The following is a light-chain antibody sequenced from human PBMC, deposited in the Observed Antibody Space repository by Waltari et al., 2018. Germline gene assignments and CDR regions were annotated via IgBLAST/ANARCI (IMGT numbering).Light chain of an antibody. J-gene: IGLJ2*01. Sequence: QSALTQPASVSGSPGQSITISCTGTSSDVGGYNYVSWYKHHPGKAPKLIIFDVSGRPSGVSDPFSGSKSGSTASLTISGLQAEDEADYYCSSYTSSSTYVLFGGGTKLTVL. CDR1: SSDVGGYNY. V-gene: IGLV2-14*03. CDR2: DVS. CDR3: SSYTSSSTYVL.